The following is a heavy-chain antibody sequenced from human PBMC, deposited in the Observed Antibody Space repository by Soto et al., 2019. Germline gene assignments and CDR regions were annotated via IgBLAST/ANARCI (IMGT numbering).Heavy chain of an antibody. CDR1: GGSISSSSYY. Sequence: SLTCTVSGGSISSSSYYWGWIRQPPGKGLEWIGSTYHIGSPYYNRSLQSRVTISVDTSKNQFYVQLTSVSAADTAVYFCARHIITGRLEIVVPHNRFDPWGPGTLVTVSS. J-gene: IGHJ5*02. V-gene: IGHV4-39*01. D-gene: IGHD2-2*03. CDR2: TYHIGSP. CDR3: ARHIITGRLEIVVPHNRFDP.